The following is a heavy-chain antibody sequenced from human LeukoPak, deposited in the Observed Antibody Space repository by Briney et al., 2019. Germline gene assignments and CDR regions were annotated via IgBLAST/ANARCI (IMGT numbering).Heavy chain of an antibody. V-gene: IGHV3-13*01. J-gene: IGHJ6*02. CDR2: IGTAGDT. CDR3: ARAERGIAVAGSEYYYYYYGMDV. Sequence: GGSLRLSCAAFGFTFSSYDMHWVRQATGKGLEWVSAIGTAGDTYYPGSVKGRFTISRENAKNSLYLQMNSLRAGDTAVYYCARAERGIAVAGSEYYYYYYGMDVWGQGTTVTVSS. CDR1: GFTFSSYD. D-gene: IGHD6-19*01.